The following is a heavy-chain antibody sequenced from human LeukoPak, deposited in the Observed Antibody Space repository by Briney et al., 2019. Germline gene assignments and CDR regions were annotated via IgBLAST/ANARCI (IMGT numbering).Heavy chain of an antibody. Sequence: ASVKVSCKASGGTFSSYAISWVRQAPGQGLEWMGRIIPILGIANYAQKFQGRVTITADKSTSTAYMELSSLRSEDTAVYYCARDHVVDTAMMNWGQGTLVTVSS. CDR3: ARDHVVDTAMMN. CDR2: IIPILGIA. J-gene: IGHJ4*02. CDR1: GGTFSSYA. V-gene: IGHV1-69*04. D-gene: IGHD5-18*01.